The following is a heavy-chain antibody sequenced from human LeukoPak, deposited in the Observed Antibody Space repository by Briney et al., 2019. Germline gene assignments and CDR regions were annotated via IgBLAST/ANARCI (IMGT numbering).Heavy chain of an antibody. V-gene: IGHV4-59*01. Sequence: SETLSLTCTVSGGSISSYYWSWIRQPPGKGLEWIGHIYYSGSTNYNPSLKSRVTISVDTSKNQFSLKLSSVTAADTAVYYCARVDGYSSGWFSYFDYWGQGTLVTVSS. D-gene: IGHD6-19*01. J-gene: IGHJ4*02. CDR1: GGSISSYY. CDR2: IYYSGST. CDR3: ARVDGYSSGWFSYFDY.